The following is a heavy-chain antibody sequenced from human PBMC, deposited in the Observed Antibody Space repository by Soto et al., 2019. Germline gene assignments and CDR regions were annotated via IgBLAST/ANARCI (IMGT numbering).Heavy chain of an antibody. Sequence: QMQMVQSGAEVKKPGSSVKVSCKASGGTLSSFINYPINWVRQAPGQGLEWMGGIVTNVGTVNYAQKFQGRVTINADKSTGTAYREVSSLRSEDTAIYYCARRDTSGFLRYFDNWGQGTLVTVSS. CDR2: IVTNVGTV. CDR3: ARRDTSGFLRYFDN. J-gene: IGHJ4*02. D-gene: IGHD3-3*01. CDR1: GGTLSSFINYP. V-gene: IGHV1-69*06.